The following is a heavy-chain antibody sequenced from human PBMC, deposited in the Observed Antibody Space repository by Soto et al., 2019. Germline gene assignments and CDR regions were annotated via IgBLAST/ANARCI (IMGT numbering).Heavy chain of an antibody. V-gene: IGHV4-59*08. CDR1: GGSISSYY. CDR3: ARHYLGTVTRTVFSAFDI. Sequence: QVQLQESGPGLVKPSETLSLTCTVSGGSISSYYWSWIRQPPGKGLEWIGYIYYSGSTNYNPSLKSRVTISVDTSKNQFSLKQSSVTAADTAVYYCARHYLGTVTRTVFSAFDIWGQGTMVTVSS. CDR2: IYYSGST. D-gene: IGHD4-17*01. J-gene: IGHJ3*02.